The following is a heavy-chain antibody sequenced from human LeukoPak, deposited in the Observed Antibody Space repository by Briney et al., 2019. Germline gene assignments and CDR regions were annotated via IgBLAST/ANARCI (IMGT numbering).Heavy chain of an antibody. J-gene: IGHJ3*02. Sequence: SETLSLTCAVYGGSFSGYYWSWIRQPPGKGLEWIGEINHSGSTNYNPSLKSRVTISVDTSKNQFSLKLSSVTAADTAVYYCARDGFDSSGYYYPLHAFDIWGQGTMVTVSS. V-gene: IGHV4-34*01. CDR2: INHSGST. CDR1: GGSFSGYY. CDR3: ARDGFDSSGYYYPLHAFDI. D-gene: IGHD3-22*01.